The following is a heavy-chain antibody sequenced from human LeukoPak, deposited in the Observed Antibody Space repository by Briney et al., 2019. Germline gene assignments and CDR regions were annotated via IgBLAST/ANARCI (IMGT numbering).Heavy chain of an antibody. Sequence: GSLRLSCTVSGGSISSSSYYWGWIRQPPGKGLEWIGNIYYSRSTHYSPSLKGRVTISVDTSKNQFSLKLSSVTAADTAVYYCARGLSMIVVVVHDWYFDLWGRGTLVTVSS. D-gene: IGHD3-22*01. CDR1: GGSISSSSYY. V-gene: IGHV4-39*01. CDR2: IYYSRST. J-gene: IGHJ2*01. CDR3: ARGLSMIVVVVHDWYFDL.